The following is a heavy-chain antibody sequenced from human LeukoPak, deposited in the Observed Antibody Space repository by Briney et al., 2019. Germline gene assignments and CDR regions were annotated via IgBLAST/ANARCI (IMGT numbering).Heavy chain of an antibody. CDR3: ARGPNYDILTGYYIGWFDP. J-gene: IGHJ5*02. Sequence: SETLSLTCTVSGDSVASGGYYWSWFRQPAGKGLEWIGRIYTSGSTNYNPSLKSRVTMSVDTSKNQFSLKMSSVTAADTAVYYCARGPNYDILTGYYIGWFDPWGQGTLVTVSS. D-gene: IGHD3-9*01. V-gene: IGHV4-61*02. CDR1: GDSVASGGYY. CDR2: IYTSGST.